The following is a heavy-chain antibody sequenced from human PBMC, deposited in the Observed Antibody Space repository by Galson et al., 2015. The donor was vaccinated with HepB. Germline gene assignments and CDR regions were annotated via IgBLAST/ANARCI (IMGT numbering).Heavy chain of an antibody. Sequence: SLRLSCAASGFTFSSYWMSWVRQAPGKGLQWVANIKQDGSEKHYVDSVKGRFIISRDNAKNSLYLQMNSLRAEDTAVYYCARDLWRAGGGDSAGNYWGQGTLVTVSS. CDR3: ARDLWRAGGGDSAGNY. CDR2: IKQDGSEK. CDR1: GFTFSSYW. V-gene: IGHV3-7*01. J-gene: IGHJ4*02. D-gene: IGHD2-21*02.